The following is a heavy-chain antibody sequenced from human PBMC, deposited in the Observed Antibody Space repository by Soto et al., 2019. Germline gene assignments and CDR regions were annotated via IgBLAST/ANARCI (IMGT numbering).Heavy chain of an antibody. CDR2: IYYSGST. J-gene: IGHJ5*02. Sequence: SSETLSLTCTVSGGSISSSSYYWGWIRQPPGKGLEWIGSIYYSGSTYYNPSLKSRVTISVDTSKNQFSLKLSSVTAADTAVYYCARNQLVVVVAATPGWFDPWGQGTLVTVSS. D-gene: IGHD2-15*01. CDR3: ARNQLVVVVAATPGWFDP. CDR1: GGSISSSSYY. V-gene: IGHV4-39*01.